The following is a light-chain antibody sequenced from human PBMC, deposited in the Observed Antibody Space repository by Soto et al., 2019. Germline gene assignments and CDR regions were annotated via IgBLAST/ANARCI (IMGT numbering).Light chain of an antibody. CDR3: QQYDNWPPLT. CDR2: GSS. J-gene: IGKJ4*01. CDR1: QSVSSN. V-gene: IGKV3-15*01. Sequence: EIVMTQSPATLSVSPGERATLSCRASQSVSSNLAWYQQIPGQAPRLLIYGSSTRATGIPDRFSGSGSGTAFTLTISSRQSEDFALYYCQQYDNWPPLTFGGGTKVEIK.